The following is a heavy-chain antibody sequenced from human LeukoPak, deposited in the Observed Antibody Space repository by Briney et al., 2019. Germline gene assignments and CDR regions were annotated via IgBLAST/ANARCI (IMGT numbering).Heavy chain of an antibody. D-gene: IGHD5-24*01. CDR1: GGSCDDYY. Sequence: SETLSLTCDVSGGSCDDYYCSWIRQPPGKAPEWIGEIHPHGIFYYNSSLMSRVTISIDTSKSQFSLRLTSVTAADTAFYYCARGRDRSKAGDHWGQGSLVTVSS. CDR3: ARGRDRSKAGDH. V-gene: IGHV4-34*01. J-gene: IGHJ4*02. CDR2: IHPHGIF.